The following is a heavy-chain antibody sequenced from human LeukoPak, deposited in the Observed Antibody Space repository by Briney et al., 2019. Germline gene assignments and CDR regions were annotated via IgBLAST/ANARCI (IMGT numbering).Heavy chain of an antibody. CDR1: GYSFTSYW. V-gene: IGHV5-51*01. Sequence: GESLKISCKGSGYSFTSYWIGWVRQMPGKGLEWMGISYPGDSDTRYSPSFQGLVTISADKSISTAYLQWSSLKASDTAMYYCARPRIAAAGNVYYMDVWGKGTTVTVSS. D-gene: IGHD6-13*01. CDR2: SYPGDSDT. J-gene: IGHJ6*03. CDR3: ARPRIAAAGNVYYMDV.